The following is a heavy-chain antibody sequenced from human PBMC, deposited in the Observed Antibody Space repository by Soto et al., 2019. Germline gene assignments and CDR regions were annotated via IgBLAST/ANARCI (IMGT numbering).Heavy chain of an antibody. V-gene: IGHV6-1*01. CDR1: GDRDSSNSAG. D-gene: IGHD5-12*01. CDR2: TYYKSKWFN. Sequence: SQTDSLSCAISGDRDSSNSAGWDWVRQTTSRGLEWLGRTYYKSKWFNNYAVSVKSRITINPDTSQNQFSLHLDSVTPEDTAVYFCARGSWYDDSGHNYMYVWGKGTAVPVSS. J-gene: IGHJ6*03. CDR3: ARGSWYDDSGHNYMYV.